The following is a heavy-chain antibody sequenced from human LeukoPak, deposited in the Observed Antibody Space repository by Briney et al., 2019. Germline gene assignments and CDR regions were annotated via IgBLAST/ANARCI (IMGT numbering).Heavy chain of an antibody. Sequence: PGGSLRLSCAASGFTFSSYEMNWVRQAPGKGLEWVSYISSSGSTIYYADSVKGRFTISRDNSKNTLYLQMNSLRPEDTAVYYCAREMDMTKVGIDYWGQGTLVTVSS. D-gene: IGHD4-23*01. CDR2: ISSSGSTI. J-gene: IGHJ4*02. CDR1: GFTFSSYE. V-gene: IGHV3-48*03. CDR3: AREMDMTKVGIDY.